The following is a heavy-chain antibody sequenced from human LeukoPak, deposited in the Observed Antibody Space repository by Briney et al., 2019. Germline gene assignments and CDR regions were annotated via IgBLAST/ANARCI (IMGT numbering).Heavy chain of an antibody. CDR2: ISWDGGST. Sequence: GGSLRLSCAASGFTFDDYTMHWVRQAPGKGLEWVSLISWDGGSTYYADSVKGRFTISRDNSKNSLYLQMNSLRTEDTALYYCAKDMGYCSTSCYEPPGHYGMDVWGQGTTVTVSS. CDR1: GFTFDDYT. D-gene: IGHD2-2*01. CDR3: AKDMGYCSTSCYEPPGHYGMDV. J-gene: IGHJ6*02. V-gene: IGHV3-43*01.